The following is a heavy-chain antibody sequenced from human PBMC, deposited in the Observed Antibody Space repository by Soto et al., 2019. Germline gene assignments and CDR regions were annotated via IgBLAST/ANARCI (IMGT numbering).Heavy chain of an antibody. J-gene: IGHJ4*02. Sequence: EVQLVDSGGDLVQPGGSLRLSCAASGFTFSTYWMSWVRQAPGKGLEWVANIDPDGSQKYYVGSVKGRFTISRDNAKNALYLQMTSLRAEDTAVYYCARDMGPSGAYGYWGQGTLVTVSS. CDR3: ARDMGPSGAYGY. V-gene: IGHV3-7*03. CDR2: IDPDGSQK. D-gene: IGHD1-26*01. CDR1: GFTFSTYW.